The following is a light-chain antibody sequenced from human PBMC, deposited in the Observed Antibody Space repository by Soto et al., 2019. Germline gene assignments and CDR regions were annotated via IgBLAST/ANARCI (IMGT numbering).Light chain of an antibody. CDR3: QQYNYRPPYT. CDR2: GAS. V-gene: IGKV3-15*01. CDR1: QSVSTN. J-gene: IGKJ2*01. Sequence: ETVMTQSPATLSMSPGERVTLSCRASQSVSTNAAWYQQKPGQAPRLLIYGASTRATGIPPRFSGSGYATEFTLTISSLQTEDFAVYYCQQYNYRPPYTFGQGTKLEMK.